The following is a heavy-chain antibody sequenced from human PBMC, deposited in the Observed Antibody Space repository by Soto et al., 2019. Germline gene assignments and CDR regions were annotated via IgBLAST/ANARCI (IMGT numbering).Heavy chain of an antibody. CDR1: GGSVSSISNF. D-gene: IGHD2-2*01. Sequence: SETLSLTCTVSGGSVSSISNFWGWIRQPPGKGLEFIGIIYYSGSTYYNPSLKSRVTISVDASKNQFSLKMSSVTAADAAVYFCARLGGYCSSTSCYPFDCWGQGTLVTVSS. CDR2: IYYSGST. CDR3: ARLGGYCSSTSCYPFDC. J-gene: IGHJ4*02. V-gene: IGHV4-39*01.